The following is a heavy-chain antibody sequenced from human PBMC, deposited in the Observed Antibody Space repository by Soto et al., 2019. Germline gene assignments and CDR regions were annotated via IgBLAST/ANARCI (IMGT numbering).Heavy chain of an antibody. CDR3: AKKYCFGSGSYVFYFDY. Sequence: EVQLLESGGGLVQPGGSLRLSCAASGFTFSNYAMTWVRQAPGKGLEWVSTMSGTAGNTYYADSVKGRFTISRDNSKNTLYLQMNSLRAEDTAVYYCAKKYCFGSGSYVFYFDYWGQGTLVTVSS. CDR2: MSGTAGNT. D-gene: IGHD3-10*01. V-gene: IGHV3-23*01. CDR1: GFTFSNYA. J-gene: IGHJ4*02.